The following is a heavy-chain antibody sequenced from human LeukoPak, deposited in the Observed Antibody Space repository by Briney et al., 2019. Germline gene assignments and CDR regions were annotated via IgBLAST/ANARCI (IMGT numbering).Heavy chain of an antibody. V-gene: IGHV4-34*01. CDR2: INHSGST. CDR3: AREGMTLDY. J-gene: IGHJ4*02. Sequence: PSETLSLTCAVYGGSFSGYYWSWIRQPPGKGLEWIGEINHSGSTNYNPSLKSRVTISVDTSKNQFSLKLSSVTAADTAVYYCAREGMTLDYWGQGTLVTVSS. CDR1: GGSFSGYY.